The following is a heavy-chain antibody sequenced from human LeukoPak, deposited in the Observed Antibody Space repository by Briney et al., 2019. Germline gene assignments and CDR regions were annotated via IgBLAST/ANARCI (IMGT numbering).Heavy chain of an antibody. J-gene: IGHJ4*02. CDR2: IRYDGSNK. Sequence: GGSLRLSCAASGFTFSSYGMHWVRQAPGKGLEWVAFIRYDGSNKYYADSVKGRFTISRDNSKNTLYLQMNSLRAEDTAVYYCARSSYYGSGSYSEFDYWGQGTLVTVSS. V-gene: IGHV3-30*02. CDR3: ARSSYYGSGSYSEFDY. CDR1: GFTFSSYG. D-gene: IGHD3-10*01.